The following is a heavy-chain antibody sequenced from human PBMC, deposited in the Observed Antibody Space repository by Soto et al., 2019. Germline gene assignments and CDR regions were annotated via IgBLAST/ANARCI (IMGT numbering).Heavy chain of an antibody. CDR3: ARRGYSGYDWPFDY. V-gene: IGHV4-39*01. Sequence: QLQLQESGPGLVKPSETLSLTCTVSGGSISSSSYCWAWIRQPPGKGLEWIGNIYYSGSTYYNLSHKSRVTISVDTSKNQFSLKLSSVTAADTAVYYCARRGYSGYDWPFDYWGQGTLVTVSS. CDR2: IYYSGST. CDR1: GGSISSSSYC. D-gene: IGHD5-12*01. J-gene: IGHJ4*02.